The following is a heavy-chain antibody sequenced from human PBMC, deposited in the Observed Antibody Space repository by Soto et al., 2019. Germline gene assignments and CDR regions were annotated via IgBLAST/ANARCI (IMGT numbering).Heavy chain of an antibody. CDR1: GGSFSGYY. D-gene: IGHD3-3*01. Sequence: SETLSLTCAVYGGSFSGYYWSWIRQPPGKGLEWIGEINHSGSTNYNPSLESRITISVDTSKNQFSLKLSSVTAADTAVYYCASPYYDFWSGPPWGTQKYYFDLWGQGTLVTVSS. V-gene: IGHV4-34*01. CDR2: INHSGST. CDR3: ASPYYDFWSGPPWGTQKYYFDL. J-gene: IGHJ4*02.